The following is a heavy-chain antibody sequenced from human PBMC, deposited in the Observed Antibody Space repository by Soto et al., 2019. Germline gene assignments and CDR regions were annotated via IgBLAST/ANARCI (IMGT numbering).Heavy chain of an antibody. CDR2: IFHDGTA. CDR3: ARIVYDTSLNYMYFDF. D-gene: IGHD2-8*01. Sequence: SETLSLTCAVSGGSISSGNWWTWVRQTPQRGLEYVGEIFHDGTANYYPSFERRVAISVDTSKNQFSLKLTSVTAADTAIYFCARIVYDTSLNYMYFDFWGQRALVTVSS. J-gene: IGHJ4*02. CDR1: GGSISSGNW. V-gene: IGHV4-4*02.